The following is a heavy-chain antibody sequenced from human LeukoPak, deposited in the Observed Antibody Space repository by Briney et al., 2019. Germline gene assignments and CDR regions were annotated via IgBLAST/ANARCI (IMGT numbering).Heavy chain of an antibody. CDR3: ARGYGSGSAFGY. V-gene: IGHV3-7*03. D-gene: IGHD3-10*01. J-gene: IGHJ4*02. CDR1: GFTFSGYW. Sequence: GGSLRLSCAASGFTFSGYWMSWVRQAPGKGLEWVANIKHDGGEKYYVDSVKGRFTISRDNAKNSLYLQMNSLRAEDTAVYYCARGYGSGSAFGYWGQGTLVTVSS. CDR2: IKHDGGEK.